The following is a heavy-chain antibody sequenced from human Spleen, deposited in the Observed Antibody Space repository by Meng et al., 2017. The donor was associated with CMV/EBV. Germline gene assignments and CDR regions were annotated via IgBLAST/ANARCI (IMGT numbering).Heavy chain of an antibody. CDR3: AKSFGLSGYLSIDY. D-gene: IGHD3-3*01. CDR2: IWYDGSNK. J-gene: IGHJ4*02. Sequence: LSLTCAGPGFTFSDYYMSWIRQAPGKGLEWVAVIWYDGSNKYYADSVKGRFTISRDNSKNTLYLQMNSLRAEDTAVYYCAKSFGLSGYLSIDYWGQGTLVTVSS. CDR1: GFTFSDYY. V-gene: IGHV3-33*06.